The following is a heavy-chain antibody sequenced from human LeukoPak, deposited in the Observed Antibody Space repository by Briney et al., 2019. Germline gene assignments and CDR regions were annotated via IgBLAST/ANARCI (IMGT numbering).Heavy chain of an antibody. V-gene: IGHV3-74*01. CDR3: ARGRPHGNDY. CDR2: IASDGSST. Sequence: PGGSLGLSCAASGFTFSGYNMNWVRQAPGKGLVWVSRIASDGSSTTYADSVKGRFSISRDNAKNTLYLQMNSLRVEDTAVYYCARGRPHGNDYWGQGTLVTVSS. CDR1: GFTFSGYN. J-gene: IGHJ4*02. D-gene: IGHD4-23*01.